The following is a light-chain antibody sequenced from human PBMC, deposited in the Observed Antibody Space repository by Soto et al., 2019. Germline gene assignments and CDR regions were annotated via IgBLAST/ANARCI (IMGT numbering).Light chain of an antibody. Sequence: DIVMTQSPLSLPVTPGEPASISCRSSQSLLNRNGLNYLDWYMQKPGQSPQLLIYVGSNRAFGVPDRFSGGGSGTEFTLKISSVEADDVEVYYCMQALHSPQTFGHRTQRQSK. V-gene: IGKV2-28*01. J-gene: IGKJ2*01. CDR3: MQALHSPQT. CDR2: VGS. CDR1: QSLLNRNGLNY.